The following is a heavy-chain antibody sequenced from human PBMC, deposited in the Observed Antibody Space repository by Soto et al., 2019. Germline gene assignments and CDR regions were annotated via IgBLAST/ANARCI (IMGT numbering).Heavy chain of an antibody. CDR3: AARPYYYYGLDV. CDR2: VYHNGNG. J-gene: IGHJ6*02. D-gene: IGHD3-10*01. Sequence: TSETRSLTWLVEGASTSTPGYCWSWIRQPPGKAPEWIGYVYHNGNGYPKPALKSRVTISLDGDKNQCSLKMTSVTAADTGLYYCAARPYYYYGLDVCGQGTTVTVSS. V-gene: IGHV4-30-2*01. CDR1: GASTSTPGYC.